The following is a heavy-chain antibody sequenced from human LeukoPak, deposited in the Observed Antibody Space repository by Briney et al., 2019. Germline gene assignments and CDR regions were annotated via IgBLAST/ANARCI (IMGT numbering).Heavy chain of an antibody. Sequence: GASVKVSCKVSGYTLTELSMHWVRQAPGKGLEWMGGFDPEDGETIYAQKFQGRVTMTEDTSTDTAYMELSSLRSEDTAVYYCATAVAGVSGALFDYWGQGTLVTVSS. J-gene: IGHJ4*02. CDR2: FDPEDGET. D-gene: IGHD6-19*01. V-gene: IGHV1-24*01. CDR3: ATAVAGVSGALFDY. CDR1: GYTLTELS.